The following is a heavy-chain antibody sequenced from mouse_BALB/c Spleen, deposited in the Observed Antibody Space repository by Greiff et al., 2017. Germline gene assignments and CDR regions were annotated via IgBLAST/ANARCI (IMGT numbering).Heavy chain of an antibody. CDR1: GYTFTSYV. Sequence: VHVKQSGPELVKPGASVKMSCKASGYTFTSYVMHWVKQKPGQGLEWIGYINPYNDGTKYNEKFKGKATLTSDKSSSTAYMELSSLTSEDSAVYYCARLQTYYGYVDYWGQGTSVTVSS. D-gene: IGHD1-2*01. J-gene: IGHJ4*01. V-gene: IGHV1-14*01. CDR3: ARLQTYYGYVDY. CDR2: INPYNDGT.